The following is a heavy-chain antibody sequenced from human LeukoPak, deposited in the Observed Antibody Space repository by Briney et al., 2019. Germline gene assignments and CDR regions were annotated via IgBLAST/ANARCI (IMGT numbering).Heavy chain of an antibody. Sequence: PGRSLRLSSAASGFSFSSYGMHWVRQAPGKGLEWVSTITGSGGSTYYADSVKGRFTISRDNPKSSLYLQMNSLRAEDTAIYYCAKLPYNSGSQTRSFDYWGQGTLVTVSS. CDR2: ITGSGGST. V-gene: IGHV3-23*01. D-gene: IGHD6-19*01. J-gene: IGHJ4*02. CDR1: GFSFSSYG. CDR3: AKLPYNSGSQTRSFDY.